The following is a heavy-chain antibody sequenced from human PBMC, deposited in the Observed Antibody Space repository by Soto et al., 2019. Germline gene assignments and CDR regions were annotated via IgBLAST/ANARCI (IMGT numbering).Heavy chain of an antibody. Sequence: EVQLVESGGGSAQTGGSLRISCATSGFTFGSYWMDWVHQAPGKGLEWVSRINGDGSITTYADSVKGRFTISRDSAGNTLYLQMNNLRADDTAVYYCSRETLWFGESLKSGGRGTLVTVSS. CDR3: SRETLWFGESLKS. CDR2: INGDGSIT. D-gene: IGHD3-10*01. J-gene: IGHJ4*02. V-gene: IGHV3-74*01. CDR1: GFTFGSYW.